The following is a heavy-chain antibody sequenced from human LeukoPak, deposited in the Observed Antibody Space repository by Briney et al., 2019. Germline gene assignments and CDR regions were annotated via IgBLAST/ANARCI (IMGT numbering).Heavy chain of an antibody. CDR1: GFTFSSYS. CDR2: ISNSSSYI. CDR3: ARGQRAYYYDSSGPRARSAEYFQH. J-gene: IGHJ1*01. Sequence: GGSLRLSCAASGFTFSSYSMNWVRQAPGKGLEWVSSISNSSSYIYYADSVKGRFTISRDNAKNSLYLQMNSLRAEDTAVYYCARGQRAYYYDSSGPRARSAEYFQHWGQGTLVTVSS. D-gene: IGHD3-22*01. V-gene: IGHV3-21*01.